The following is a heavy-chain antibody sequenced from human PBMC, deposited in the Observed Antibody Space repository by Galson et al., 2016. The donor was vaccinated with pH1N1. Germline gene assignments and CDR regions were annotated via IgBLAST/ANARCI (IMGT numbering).Heavy chain of an antibody. CDR2: IWYDGSNK. CDR1: GFTFSNYA. Sequence: SLRLSCAASGFTFSNYAMHWVRQAPGKGLDWVAIIWYDGSNKYHADSVKGRFTVSRDNSKSTLYLQMNNLRVEDTAFYYCARSFVWTPFDSWGPGALVTVSS. J-gene: IGHJ4*02. CDR3: ARSFVWTPFDS. V-gene: IGHV3-33*03. D-gene: IGHD3-9*01.